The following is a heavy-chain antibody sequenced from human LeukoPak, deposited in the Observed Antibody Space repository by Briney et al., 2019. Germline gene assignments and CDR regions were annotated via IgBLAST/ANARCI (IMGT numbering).Heavy chain of an antibody. CDR1: GFSVSNNY. Sequence: GGSLRLSCAASGFSVSNNYISWVRQAPGKGLEWVSVIYIGGTTYYADSVKGRFTISRDNSKNTVYLQMSSLRVEDTAVYYCAGDSYGWDYFGYWGQGTLVTVSS. J-gene: IGHJ4*02. CDR3: AGDSYGWDYFGY. V-gene: IGHV3-66*01. D-gene: IGHD5-18*01. CDR2: IYIGGTT.